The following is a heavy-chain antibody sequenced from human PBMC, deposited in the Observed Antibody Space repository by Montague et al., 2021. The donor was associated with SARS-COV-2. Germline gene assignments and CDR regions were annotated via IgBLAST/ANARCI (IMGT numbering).Heavy chain of an antibody. V-gene: IGHV3-23*01. J-gene: IGHJ4*02. CDR1: GSPFRIYA. Sequence: SLRLSCAASGSPFRIYAMSWVRQAPGEGLEWVSGIIEPGGAALYADSVKGRFTIFRDRSTDKLYLQMNSLRAEDTALYYCVKGYCYPNTVCSGVLFDDWGQGILVTVSS. D-gene: IGHD3-16*01. CDR3: VKGYCYPNTVCSGVLFDD. CDR2: IIEPGGAA.